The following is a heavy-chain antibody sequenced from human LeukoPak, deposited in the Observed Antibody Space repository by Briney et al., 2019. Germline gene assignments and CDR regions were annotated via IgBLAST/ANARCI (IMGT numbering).Heavy chain of an antibody. Sequence: SETLSLTCTVSGGSIGSYYWSWIRQPAGKGLEWIGRIYTSGSTNYNPSLKSRVTMSVDTSKNQFSLKLSSVTAADTAVYYCARGFKGSSSGGNAFDIWGQGTMVTVSS. V-gene: IGHV4-4*07. CDR3: ARGFKGSSSGGNAFDI. D-gene: IGHD6-6*01. J-gene: IGHJ3*02. CDR1: GGSIGSYY. CDR2: IYTSGST.